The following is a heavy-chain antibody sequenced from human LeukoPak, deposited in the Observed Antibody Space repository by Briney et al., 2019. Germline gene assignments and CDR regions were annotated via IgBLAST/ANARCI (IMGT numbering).Heavy chain of an antibody. J-gene: IGHJ5*02. Sequence: SGTLSLTCTVSGDSISSSSYYWGWIRQPPGKGLEWIGSIYYSGSTYYNPSLKSRVTISVDTSKNQFSLKLSSVTAADTAVYYCARAAAPDSGGAADWFDPWGQGTLVTVSS. V-gene: IGHV4-39*01. CDR3: ARAAAPDSGGAADWFDP. CDR1: GDSISSSSYY. CDR2: IYYSGST. D-gene: IGHD6-19*01.